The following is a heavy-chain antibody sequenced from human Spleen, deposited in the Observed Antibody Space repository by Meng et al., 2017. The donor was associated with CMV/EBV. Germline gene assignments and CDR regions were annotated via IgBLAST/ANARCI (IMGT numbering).Heavy chain of an antibody. J-gene: IGHJ5*02. Sequence: VQLQPLVAGLLKPSVALSLPRAVYGGSFSGYYCSWIRQPPGKGLEWIGEINHSGSTNYNPSLKSRFTISVDTSKNQFSLKLSSVTAADTAVYYCARYGPRRRPPFDPWGQGTLVTVSS. V-gene: IGHV4-34*01. D-gene: IGHD4-17*01. CDR2: INHSGST. CDR3: ARYGPRRRPPFDP. CDR1: GGSFSGYY.